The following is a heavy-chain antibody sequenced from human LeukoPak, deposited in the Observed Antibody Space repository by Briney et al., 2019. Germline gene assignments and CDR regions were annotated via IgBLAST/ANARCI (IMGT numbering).Heavy chain of an antibody. V-gene: IGHV3-11*01. J-gene: IGHJ6*03. CDR3: AREGIYCSSASCTYYSYYMDV. CDR2: INPSGSSK. CDR1: GFTFSDNS. Sequence: GGSLRLSCAASGFTFSDNSMIWIRQAPGKGLEWVSYINPSGSSKYYSDSVKGRFTISRDNAKNSLYLQMNSLRAEDTAVYYCAREGIYCSSASCTYYSYYMDVWGKGTTVTISS. D-gene: IGHD2-2*01.